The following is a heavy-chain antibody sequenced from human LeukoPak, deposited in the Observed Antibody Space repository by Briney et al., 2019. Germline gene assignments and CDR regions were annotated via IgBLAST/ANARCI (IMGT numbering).Heavy chain of an antibody. CDR2: IVVGSGNT. V-gene: IGHV1-58*01. CDR3: AADNRAYYYDSSGYYYGSYWFDP. D-gene: IGHD3-22*01. Sequence: ASVKVSCKASGFTFTSSAVQWVRQARGQRLEWIGWIVVGSGNTNYAQKFLERVTITRDMSTSTAYMELSSLRSEDTAVYYCAADNRAYYYDSSGYYYGSYWFDPWGQGTLVTVSS. CDR1: GFTFTSSA. J-gene: IGHJ5*02.